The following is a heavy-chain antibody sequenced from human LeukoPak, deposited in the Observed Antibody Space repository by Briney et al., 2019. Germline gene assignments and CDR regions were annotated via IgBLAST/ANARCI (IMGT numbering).Heavy chain of an antibody. CDR2: ISSSGFST. Sequence: PGGPLRLSCAASGFNFSDYYMSWIRQAPGKGLEWVSYISSSGFSTYYAGSVKGRFTISRDNARNSLYLQMNSLAPEDTALYYCARGKRRFDYWGQGTLVSVSS. J-gene: IGHJ4*02. V-gene: IGHV3-11*01. CDR3: ARGKRRFDY. CDR1: GFNFSDYY.